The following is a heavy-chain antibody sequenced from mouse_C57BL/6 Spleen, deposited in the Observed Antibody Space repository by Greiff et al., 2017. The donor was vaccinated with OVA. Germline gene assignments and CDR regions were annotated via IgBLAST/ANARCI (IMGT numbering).Heavy chain of an antibody. V-gene: IGHV5-4*01. CDR1: GFTFSSYA. CDR3: ASRYGSSPLYCALDY. D-gene: IGHD1-1*01. J-gene: IGHJ4*01. Sequence: EVQLVESGGGLVKPGGSLKLSCAASGFTFSSYAMSWVRQTPEKRLEWVATISDGGSYTYYTDNVKGRYTISRDNAKNNLYLQMSHLKSEDTAMYDCASRYGSSPLYCALDYWGQGTTVTVSS. CDR2: ISDGGSYT.